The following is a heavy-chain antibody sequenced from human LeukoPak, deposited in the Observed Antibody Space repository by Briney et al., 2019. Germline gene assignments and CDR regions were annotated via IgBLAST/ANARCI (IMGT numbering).Heavy chain of an antibody. CDR2: IYYSGST. Sequence: PSETLSLTCTVSGGSISSYYWSWIRQPPGKGLEWIGYIYYSGSTNYNPSLKSRVTISVDTSKNQFSLKLSSVTAADTAVYYCASSGGYYDSSGYPLPFDYWGQGTLVTVSS. V-gene: IGHV4-59*08. D-gene: IGHD3-22*01. CDR3: ASSGGYYDSSGYPLPFDY. J-gene: IGHJ4*02. CDR1: GGSISSYY.